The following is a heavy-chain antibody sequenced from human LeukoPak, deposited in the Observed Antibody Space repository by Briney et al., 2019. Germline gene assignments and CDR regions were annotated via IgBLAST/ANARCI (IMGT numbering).Heavy chain of an antibody. V-gene: IGHV4-39*07. Sequence: SETLSLTCTVSGGSISSSSYYWSWIRQPPGKGLEWIGEINHSGSTNYNPSLKSRVTISVDTSKNQFSLKLSSVTAADTAVYYCARGGYYDSGSYYRDSYYFDYWGQGTLVTVSS. CDR3: ARGGYYDSGSYYRDSYYFDY. D-gene: IGHD3-10*01. J-gene: IGHJ4*02. CDR1: GGSISSSSYY. CDR2: INHSGST.